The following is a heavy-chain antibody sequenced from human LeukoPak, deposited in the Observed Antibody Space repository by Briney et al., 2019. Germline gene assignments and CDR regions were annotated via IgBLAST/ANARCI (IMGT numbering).Heavy chain of an antibody. Sequence: PSETLSLTCAVSGYSISSGYYWGWIRQPPGKGLEWIGSIYHSGTTYYTPSLKSRVTISVDTSKNQFSLKLSSVTAADTAVYYCARQSYDILTGYSRRVYYYYYMDVWGKGTTVTVSS. V-gene: IGHV4-38-2*01. D-gene: IGHD3-9*01. CDR1: GYSISSGYY. J-gene: IGHJ6*03. CDR2: IYHSGTT. CDR3: ARQSYDILTGYSRRVYYYYYMDV.